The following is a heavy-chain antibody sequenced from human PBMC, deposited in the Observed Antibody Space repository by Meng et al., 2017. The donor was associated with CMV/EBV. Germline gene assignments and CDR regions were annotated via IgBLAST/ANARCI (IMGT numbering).Heavy chain of an antibody. D-gene: IGHD3-22*01. J-gene: IGHJ4*02. CDR3: ARAAPDYYDSSGPPDY. Sequence: QVQLQRSGPGLVKPSKTLSLTCTVSGGSISSGDYYWSWIRQPPGKGLEWIGYIYYSGSTYYNPSLKSRVTISVDTSKNQFSLKLSSVTAADTAVYYCARAAPDYYDSSGPPDYWGQGTLVTVSS. CDR2: IYYSGST. V-gene: IGHV4-30-4*08. CDR1: GGSISSGDYY.